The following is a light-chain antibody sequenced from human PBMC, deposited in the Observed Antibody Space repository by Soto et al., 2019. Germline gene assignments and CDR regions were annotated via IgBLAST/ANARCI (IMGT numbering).Light chain of an antibody. CDR2: EVS. CDR3: NSYTGSSTYV. J-gene: IGLJ1*01. V-gene: IGLV2-18*02. CDR1: SSDVGSYNR. Sequence: QSALTQPPSVSGSPGHSVAISCTGTSSDVGSYNRVSWYQQPPGAAPKLMIYEVSNRPSGVPDRFSVSKSGNTASLTISGLHAEDEADYYCNSYTGSSTYVFGTGTKLTVL.